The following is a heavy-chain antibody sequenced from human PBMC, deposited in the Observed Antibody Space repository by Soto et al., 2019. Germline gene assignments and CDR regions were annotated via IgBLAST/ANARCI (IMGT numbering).Heavy chain of an antibody. V-gene: IGHV1-46*01. Sequence: ASVKVSCKASGYTFTSYYMHWVRQAPGQGLEWMGIINPSGGSTRYAQKFQGRVTMTRDTSTSTVYMELSSLRSEETAVYYCARDTRPYNWNGNGAFDIWGQRTVVAFSS. CDR3: ARDTRPYNWNGNGAFDI. J-gene: IGHJ3*02. D-gene: IGHD1-1*01. CDR1: GYTFTSYY. CDR2: INPSGGST.